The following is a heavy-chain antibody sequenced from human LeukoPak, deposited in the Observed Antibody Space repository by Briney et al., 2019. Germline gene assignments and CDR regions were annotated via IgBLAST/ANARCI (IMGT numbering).Heavy chain of an antibody. CDR1: GGSFSGYY. V-gene: IGHV4-34*01. Sequence: SETLSLTCAVYGGSFSGYYWSWIRQPLGKGLEWIGEINHSGSTNYNPSLKSRVTISVDTSKNQFSLKLSSVTAADTAVYYCARGGRTTYYYGSGSYRARYYYGMDVWGQGTTVTVSS. D-gene: IGHD3-10*01. CDR3: ARGGRTTYYYGSGSYRARYYYGMDV. J-gene: IGHJ6*02. CDR2: INHSGST.